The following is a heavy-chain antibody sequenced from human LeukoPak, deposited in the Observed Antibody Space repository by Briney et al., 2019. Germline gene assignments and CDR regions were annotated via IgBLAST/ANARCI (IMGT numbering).Heavy chain of an antibody. Sequence: SETPSLTCTVSGGSISSGSYYWSWIRQPAGKGLEWIGRIYTSGSTNYNPSLKSRVTISVDTSKNQFSLKLSSVTAADTAVYYCARDAGRAYCGGDCYFPWFDPWGQGTLVTVSS. CDR3: ARDAGRAYCGGDCYFPWFDP. V-gene: IGHV4-61*02. J-gene: IGHJ5*02. CDR2: IYTSGST. CDR1: GGSISSGSYY. D-gene: IGHD2-21*02.